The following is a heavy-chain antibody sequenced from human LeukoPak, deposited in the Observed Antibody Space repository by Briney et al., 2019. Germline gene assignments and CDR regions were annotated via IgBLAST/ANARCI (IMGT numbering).Heavy chain of an antibody. J-gene: IGHJ4*02. CDR1: GFTVSSKY. CDR2: ISSSSSAI. CDR3: ARAPWNYFDY. Sequence: GGSLRLSCAASGFTVSSKYMTWVRQAPGKGLEWVSYISSSSSAIFYADSVKGRFTISRDNAKNSLYLQMNSLRDEDTAVYYCARAPWNYFDYWGQGTLVTVSS. V-gene: IGHV3-48*02. D-gene: IGHD1-1*01.